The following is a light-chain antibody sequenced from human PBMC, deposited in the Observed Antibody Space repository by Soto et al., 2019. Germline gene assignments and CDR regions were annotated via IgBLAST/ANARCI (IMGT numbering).Light chain of an antibody. CDR3: LHNHNHPLT. CDR1: QGIGND. J-gene: IGKJ4*01. CDR2: SAS. V-gene: IGKV1-17*01. Sequence: DIQMTQFPSSLSASVGDRVTITCLAIQGIGNDLGWYQHKPGKAPKRLMFSASTLDSGYPSRFRGGGFWTEFTLKISSLQPDDFAPYYWLHNHNHPLTLRGGTKVAIK.